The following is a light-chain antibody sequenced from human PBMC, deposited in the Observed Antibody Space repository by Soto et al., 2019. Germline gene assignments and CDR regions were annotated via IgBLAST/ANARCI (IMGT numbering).Light chain of an antibody. CDR3: QQYNNWPPWT. CDR1: QSVGSY. V-gene: IGKV3-15*01. Sequence: EIVMTQSPATLSVSPGERASLSCWASQSVGSYLAWYQKKPGQSPRLLIYGASTRATGIPARFSGSGSGTEFTLTISSLQSEDVAVYYCQQYNNWPPWTFGQGTKVEIK. CDR2: GAS. J-gene: IGKJ1*01.